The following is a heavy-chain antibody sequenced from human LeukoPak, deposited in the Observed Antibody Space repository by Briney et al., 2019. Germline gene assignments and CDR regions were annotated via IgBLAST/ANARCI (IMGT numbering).Heavy chain of an antibody. D-gene: IGHD5-12*01. Sequence: GESLKISCKGPGYSFTSYWIGWVRQMPGKGLEWMGIIYPGDSDTRHSPSFQGQVTISADKSISTAYLQWSSLKASDTAMYYCARQEAGYSGYDSGAFDIWGQGTMVTVSS. CDR1: GYSFTSYW. V-gene: IGHV5-51*01. J-gene: IGHJ3*02. CDR2: IYPGDSDT. CDR3: ARQEAGYSGYDSGAFDI.